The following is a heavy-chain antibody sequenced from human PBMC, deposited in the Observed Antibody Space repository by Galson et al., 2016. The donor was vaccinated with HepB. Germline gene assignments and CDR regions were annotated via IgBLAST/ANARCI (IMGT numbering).Heavy chain of an antibody. CDR2: IYTGDSDT. V-gene: IGHV5-51*01. CDR3: ARTLGGNSPFDS. D-gene: IGHD4-23*01. CDR1: GYTFTNYW. Sequence: QSGAEVKKPGESLKISCKGSGYTFTNYWIGWVRQMPGKGLEWMGIIYTGDSDTRNSPSFQGQVTISANKSISTAYLQWSSLKTSDTAMYYCARTLGGNSPFDSWGHGTLVTVSS. J-gene: IGHJ4*01.